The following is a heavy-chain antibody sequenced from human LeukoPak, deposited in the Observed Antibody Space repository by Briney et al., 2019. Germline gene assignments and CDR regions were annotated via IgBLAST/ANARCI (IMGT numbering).Heavy chain of an antibody. CDR3: TSDYDFWSGYRPRYFHH. CDR1: GFTFGDYA. V-gene: IGHV3-49*03. D-gene: IGHD3-3*01. Sequence: PGGSLRLSCTASGFTFGDYAMSWFRQAPGKGLEWVGFIRSKAYGGTTEYAASVKGRFTISRDDSKSIAYLQMNSLKTEDTAVYYCTSDYDFWSGYRPRYFHHWGQGTLVTVSS. CDR2: IRSKAYGGTT. J-gene: IGHJ1*01.